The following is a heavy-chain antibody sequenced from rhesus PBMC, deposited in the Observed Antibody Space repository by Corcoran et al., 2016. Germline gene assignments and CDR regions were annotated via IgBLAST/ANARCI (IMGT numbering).Heavy chain of an antibody. Sequence: EVQLVQSGAEVKKPGASVKISCKASGYTFTDHYLHWVRQAPGKGREWWGGDDPEDGETDEAQKFQDRVTSTADMSTDTDYMELSSRRSEDTAVYYCANNRFDVWGPGVLVTVSS. CDR1: GYTFTDHY. J-gene: IGHJ5-1*01. CDR3: ANNRFDV. CDR2: DDPEDGET. V-gene: IGHV1-111*02.